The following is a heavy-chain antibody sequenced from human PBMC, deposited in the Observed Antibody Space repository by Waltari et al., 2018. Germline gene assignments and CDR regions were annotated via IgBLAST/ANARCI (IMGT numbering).Heavy chain of an antibody. CDR2: IYYSGST. Sequence: QLQLQESGPGLVKPSETLSLTCTVSGGSISSSSYYWGWIRQPPGKGLEWIGSIYYSGSTYYNPSLKSRFTISVDTSKNQFSLKLSSVTAADTAVYYCARPKTHYDSSGYKGGDAFDIWGQGTMVTVSS. J-gene: IGHJ3*02. CDR1: GGSISSSSYY. D-gene: IGHD3-22*01. CDR3: ARPKTHYDSSGYKGGDAFDI. V-gene: IGHV4-39*01.